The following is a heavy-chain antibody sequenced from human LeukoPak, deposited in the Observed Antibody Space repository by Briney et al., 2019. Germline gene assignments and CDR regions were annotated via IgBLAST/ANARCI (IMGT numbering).Heavy chain of an antibody. Sequence: GGSLRLSCAASGFTFSSYPMHWVRQAPGKGLEWVAVISYDGSNKYYADSVKGRFTISRDNSKNTLYLQMNSLRAEDTAVYYCATAPVTGTTFEYYYYGMDVWGQGTTVTVSS. CDR3: ATAPVTGTTFEYYYYGMDV. V-gene: IGHV3-30*04. CDR2: ISYDGSNK. D-gene: IGHD1-7*01. J-gene: IGHJ6*02. CDR1: GFTFSSYP.